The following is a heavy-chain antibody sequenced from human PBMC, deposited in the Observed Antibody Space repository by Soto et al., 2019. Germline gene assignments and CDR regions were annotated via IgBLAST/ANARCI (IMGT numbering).Heavy chain of an antibody. CDR2: INPSAGST. V-gene: IGHV1-46*01. Sequence: QVQLVQSGAEVKEPGASVKISCKASGYTFTSCYMHWVRQAPGQGLEWMGIINPSAGSTNYAQKFQGRVTMTRDTSTSIVYMELSSLRSEDTAVYYCARADKGGSYWGQGTLVTVSS. J-gene: IGHJ4*02. CDR3: ARADKGGSY. CDR1: GYTFTSCY. D-gene: IGHD1-26*01.